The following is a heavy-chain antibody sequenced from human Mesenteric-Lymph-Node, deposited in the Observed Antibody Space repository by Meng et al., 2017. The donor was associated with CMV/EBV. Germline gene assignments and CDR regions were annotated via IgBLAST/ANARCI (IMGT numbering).Heavy chain of an antibody. CDR1: GFTFSNYA. D-gene: IGHD2-2*01. CDR2: ISDTGGST. J-gene: IGHJ6*02. CDR3: AKDRGSIVLVPAAMGRKRYYYDGMDV. Sequence: GESLKISCAASGFTFSNYAMSWVRQAPGKGLEWVSGISDTGGSTYYTDSVKGRFTISRDNSKNTLYLQMNSLRADDTAVYYCAKDRGSIVLVPAAMGRKRYYYDGMDVWGQGTTVTVSS. V-gene: IGHV3-23*01.